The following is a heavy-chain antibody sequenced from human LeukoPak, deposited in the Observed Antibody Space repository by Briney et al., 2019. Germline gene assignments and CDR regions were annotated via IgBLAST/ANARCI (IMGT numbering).Heavy chain of an antibody. D-gene: IGHD6-13*01. CDR1: GFTFTNNA. CDR3: SGHGSNSY. CDR2: IRGGGDT. Sequence: GGSLRLSCAASGFTFTNNALSWLRQAPGKGLEWVSDIRGGGDTYYAESVKGRFTISRDNSKNTLYLQMNSLRAEDTALYYASGHGSNSYWGQGTLVTVSS. V-gene: IGHV3-23*01. J-gene: IGHJ4*02.